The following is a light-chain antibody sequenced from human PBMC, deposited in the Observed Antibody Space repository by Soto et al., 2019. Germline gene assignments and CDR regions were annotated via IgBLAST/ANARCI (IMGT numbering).Light chain of an antibody. CDR1: QSLLHDNGHTY. CDR2: LVS. Sequence: DIVMTQSPLSLPATPGEPASISCRSSQSLLHDNGHTYLHWYLQKTGQYPQILIYLVSNRAAGVPGRGCGGGGGAEYATKIIRGEAKDDGDYYDSQELQTPPWTFGQGTKVEIK. CDR3: SQELQTPPWT. J-gene: IGKJ1*01. V-gene: IGKV2-28*01.